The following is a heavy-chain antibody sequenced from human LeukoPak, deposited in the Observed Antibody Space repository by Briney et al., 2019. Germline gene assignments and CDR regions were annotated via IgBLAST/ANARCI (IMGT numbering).Heavy chain of an antibody. V-gene: IGHV3-23*01. CDR3: ARASSPRYCISTSRYALDY. Sequence: GGSLRLSCAASGFTFSSYAMSWVRQAPGKGLEWVSAISGSGGSTYYADSVKGRFTISRDNSKNTLYLQMNSLRAKYTAVYYSARASSPRYCISTSRYALDYWGQGTLVTVSS. J-gene: IGHJ4*02. CDR2: ISGSGGST. CDR1: GFTFSSYA. D-gene: IGHD2-2*01.